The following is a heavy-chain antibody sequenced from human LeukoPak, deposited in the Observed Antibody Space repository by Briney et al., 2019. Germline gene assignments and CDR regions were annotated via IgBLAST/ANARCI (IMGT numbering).Heavy chain of an antibody. Sequence: PGGSLRLSCAASGFTFSSYGMHWVRQAPAKGLERVAVIWSDGSNKYHADSVKGRFTISRDNSKNTLYLQMNSLRVEDTAVYYCARGASIAAAGTGEKSNWFDPWGQGTLVTVSS. V-gene: IGHV3-33*01. CDR1: GFTFSSYG. D-gene: IGHD6-13*01. CDR2: IWSDGSNK. J-gene: IGHJ5*02. CDR3: ARGASIAAAGTGEKSNWFDP.